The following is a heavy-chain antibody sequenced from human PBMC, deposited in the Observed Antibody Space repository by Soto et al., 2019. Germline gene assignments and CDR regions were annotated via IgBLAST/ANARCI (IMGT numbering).Heavy chain of an antibody. CDR2: IYYSGST. Sequence: SETLSLTCTVSGGSVSSGSYYWSWIRQPPGKGLEWIGYIYYSGSTNYNPSIKSRVTISVDTSKNQFSLKLSSVTAADTAVYYCARGTPFLFDYWGQGTLVTVSS. CDR3: ARGTPFLFDY. CDR1: GGSVSSGSYY. V-gene: IGHV4-61*01. J-gene: IGHJ4*02.